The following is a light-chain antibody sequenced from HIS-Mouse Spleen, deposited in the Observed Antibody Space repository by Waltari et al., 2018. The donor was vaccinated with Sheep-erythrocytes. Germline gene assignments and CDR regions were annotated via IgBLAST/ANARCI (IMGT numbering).Light chain of an antibody. Sequence: QSALTQPPSASGSPGQSVTISCTGTSSDVGGYNYVSWYQQHQGKAPKLMIYEVSKRPSGVPDSFSGSKSGNAASLTVSGLQAEDEADYYCSSYAGSNNYVFGTGTKVTVL. CDR3: SSYAGSNNYV. V-gene: IGLV2-8*01. J-gene: IGLJ1*01. CDR1: SSDVGGYNY. CDR2: EVS.